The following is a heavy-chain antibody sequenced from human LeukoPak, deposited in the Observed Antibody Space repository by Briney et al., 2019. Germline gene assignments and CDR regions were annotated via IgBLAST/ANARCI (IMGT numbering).Heavy chain of an antibody. CDR2: ISTSSTTI. Sequence: GGSLRLSCAASGFTFSSYAMNWVRQAPGKGLEWVSYISTSSTTIYYTDSVRGRFTISRDNAKNSLYLQMSNLRGEDTAVYYCARDIGVGISSYNWFDPWGQGTLVTVSS. V-gene: IGHV3-48*01. CDR3: ARDIGVGISSYNWFDP. CDR1: GFTFSSYA. J-gene: IGHJ5*02. D-gene: IGHD6-6*01.